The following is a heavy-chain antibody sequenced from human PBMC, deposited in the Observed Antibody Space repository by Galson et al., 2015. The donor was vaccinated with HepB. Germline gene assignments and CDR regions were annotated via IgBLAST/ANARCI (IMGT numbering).Heavy chain of an antibody. CDR2: INPNDGAT. CDR1: GYTSTNYH. CDR3: ARELVATYYFDF. V-gene: IGHV1-46*01. D-gene: IGHD2-15*01. J-gene: IGHJ4*02. Sequence: SVKVSCKASGYTSTNYHIHWVRQAPGQGLEWMGIINPNDGATSYPQKFQGRVTMTRDTSTSTVYMDLSSLRSEDTAVYYCARELVATYYFDFWGQATLVTVSS.